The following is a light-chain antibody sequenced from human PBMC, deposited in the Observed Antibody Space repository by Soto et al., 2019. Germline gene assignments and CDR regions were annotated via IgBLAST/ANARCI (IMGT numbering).Light chain of an antibody. CDR3: CSYAGSYTLP. CDR1: SSNIGSNT. V-gene: IGLV2-11*01. CDR2: DVS. J-gene: IGLJ1*01. Sequence: QSVLTQPPSASGTPGQRVTISCSGSSSNIGSNTVSWYQQHPGKAPKLMIYDVSKRPSGVPDRFSGSKSGNTASLTISGLQAEDEADYYCCSYAGSYTLPFGTGTKVTVL.